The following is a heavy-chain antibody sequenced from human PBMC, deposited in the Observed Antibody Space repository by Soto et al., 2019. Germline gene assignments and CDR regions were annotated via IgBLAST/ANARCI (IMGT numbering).Heavy chain of an antibody. Sequence: QVQLQQWGAGLLKPSETLSLTCAVYGGSFSGYYWTWIRQPPGTGLEWIGEINHSGSTNYNPSLKSPVTIPVHTSKNHSSLKLTSVTAADSAVYHCASGQITGLFDYWGQGTLVTVSS. CDR2: INHSGST. D-gene: IGHD2-8*02. CDR3: ASGQITGLFDY. CDR1: GGSFSGYY. J-gene: IGHJ4*02. V-gene: IGHV4-34*01.